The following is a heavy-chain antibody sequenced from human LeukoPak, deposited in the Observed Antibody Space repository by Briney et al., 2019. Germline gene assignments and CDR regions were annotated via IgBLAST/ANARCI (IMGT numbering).Heavy chain of an antibody. J-gene: IGHJ5*02. CDR3: ARSSIDIVAVPAAGLIGWFDP. CDR2: IYYSGST. Sequence: SETLSLTCTVSGGSISSSSYYWGWLRQPPGKGLEGIGSIYYSGSTYYNPSLKSRVTISVDTSKNQFSLKLSSVTAADTAVYYCARSSIDIVAVPAAGLIGWFDPWGQGTLVTVSS. V-gene: IGHV4-39*07. CDR1: GGSISSSSYY. D-gene: IGHD2-2*01.